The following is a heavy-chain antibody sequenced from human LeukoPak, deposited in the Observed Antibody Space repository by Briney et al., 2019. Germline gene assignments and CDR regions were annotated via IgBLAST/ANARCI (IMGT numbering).Heavy chain of an antibody. J-gene: IGHJ4*02. CDR3: AKASGQAGYCSSTSCHYTSDY. CDR2: ISSSSSYI. Sequence: GGSLRLSCVASGFTFSSYRMNWVRQAPGKGLEWVSSISSSSSYIYYADSVKGRFTISRDNAKNSLYLQMNSLRAEDTTVYYCAKASGQAGYCSSTSCHYTSDYWGQGTLVTVSS. D-gene: IGHD2-2*01. V-gene: IGHV3-21*01. CDR1: GFTFSSYR.